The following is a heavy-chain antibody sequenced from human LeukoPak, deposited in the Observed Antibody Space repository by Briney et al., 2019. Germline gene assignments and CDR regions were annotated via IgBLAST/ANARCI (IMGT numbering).Heavy chain of an antibody. J-gene: IGHJ4*02. CDR1: GGSISSYH. CDR2: ISYSGST. D-gene: IGHD3-10*01. V-gene: IGHV4-59*08. Sequence: TSETLPLTCTASGGSISSYHWSWIRQPPGKGLEWIGYISYSGSTNYNPSLKSRVTISVDTSKNHFSLSLSSVTAADTAVYYCARHLDYYGSGTYEFWGQGTLVTVSS. CDR3: ARHLDYYGSGTYEF.